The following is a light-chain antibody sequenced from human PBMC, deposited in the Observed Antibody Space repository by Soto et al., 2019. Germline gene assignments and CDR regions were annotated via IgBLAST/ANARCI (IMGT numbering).Light chain of an antibody. J-gene: IGLJ2*01. CDR3: SSYAGSNNFVV. V-gene: IGLV2-8*01. Sequence: QSALTQPPSASGSPGQSVTISCTGTSSDVGGYNYVSWYQQHPGKAPKLMIYEVSKRPSGVPDRFSGSKSGNTASLTVCGLPAEDEADYYCSSYAGSNNFVVFGGGTKLTVL. CDR2: EVS. CDR1: SSDVGGYNY.